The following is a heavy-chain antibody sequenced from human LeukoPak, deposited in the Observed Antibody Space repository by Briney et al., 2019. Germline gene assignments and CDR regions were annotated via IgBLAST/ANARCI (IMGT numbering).Heavy chain of an antibody. D-gene: IGHD3-22*01. CDR1: GGTFSSYA. Sequence: ASVKVSCKASGGTFSSYAISWVRQAPGQGLEWMGRIIPILGIANYAQKFQGRVTITADKPTSTAYMELSSLRSEDTAVYYCAREVAYMIVMVTPGVIDAFDIWGQGTMVTVSS. CDR2: IIPILGIA. CDR3: AREVAYMIVMVTPGVIDAFDI. V-gene: IGHV1-69*04. J-gene: IGHJ3*02.